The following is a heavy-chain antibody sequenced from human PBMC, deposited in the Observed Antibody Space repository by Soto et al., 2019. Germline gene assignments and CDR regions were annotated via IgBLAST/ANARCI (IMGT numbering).Heavy chain of an antibody. J-gene: IGHJ4*02. CDR3: SRGGYNAYETSPLFFDY. D-gene: IGHD5-12*01. CDR1: GFTFGGYA. Sequence: GGSLRLSCTASGFTFGGYAMSWFRQAPGRGLEWVGFIRGRAYGGTTEYAASVRGRFTIFRDDSRSIAYLQMTSLRTDDTAVYYCSRGGYNAYETSPLFFDYWGQGTLVTVSS. V-gene: IGHV3-49*03. CDR2: IRGRAYGGTT.